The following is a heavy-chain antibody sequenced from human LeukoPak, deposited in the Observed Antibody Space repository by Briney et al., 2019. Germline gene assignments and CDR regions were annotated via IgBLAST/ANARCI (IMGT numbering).Heavy chain of an antibody. J-gene: IGHJ4*02. D-gene: IGHD3-22*01. CDR3: AREGSSGPTPDY. Sequence: ASVKVSCKASGYTFTGYCMHWVRQAPGQGLEWMGWINPNSGGTNYAQKFQGRVTMTRDTSISTAYMELSRLRSDDTAVYYCAREGSSGPTPDYWGQGTLVTVSS. V-gene: IGHV1-2*02. CDR1: GYTFTGYC. CDR2: INPNSGGT.